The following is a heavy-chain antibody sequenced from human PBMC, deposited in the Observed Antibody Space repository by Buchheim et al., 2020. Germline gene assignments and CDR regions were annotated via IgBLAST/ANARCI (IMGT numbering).Heavy chain of an antibody. CDR1: GGTFSRYA. V-gene: IGHV1-69*01. D-gene: IGHD3-22*01. J-gene: IGHJ4*02. Sequence: QVQLVQSGAEVKKPGSSVKVSCKASGGTFSRYAISWVRQAPGQGLEWMGGIIPMFGTANYAQKFQGRVTIIADESTSTAYMELSSLRSEDTAVYYCARVAFRTYYYGSSGYVFDYWGQGTL. CDR3: ARVAFRTYYYGSSGYVFDY. CDR2: IIPMFGTA.